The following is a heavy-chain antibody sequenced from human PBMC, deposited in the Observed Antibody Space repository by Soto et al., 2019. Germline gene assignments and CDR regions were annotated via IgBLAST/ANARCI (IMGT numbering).Heavy chain of an antibody. V-gene: IGHV4-30-2*02. CDR1: GGSISSGGYS. CDR3: AGTYGSSYYYYGMDV. Sequence: PSETLSLTCAVSGGSISSGGYSWSWIRQPPGKGLEWIGYIYHSGSTYYNPSLKSRVTISVDRSKNQFSLKLSSVTAADTAVYYCAGTYGSSYYYYGMDVWGQGTTVTVSS. D-gene: IGHD6-13*01. J-gene: IGHJ6*02. CDR2: IYHSGST.